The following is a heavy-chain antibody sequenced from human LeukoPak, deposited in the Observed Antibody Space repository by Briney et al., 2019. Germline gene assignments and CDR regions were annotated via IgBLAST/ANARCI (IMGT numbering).Heavy chain of an antibody. CDR2: IKQDGSVK. CDR1: GFSFSSYW. CDR3: ARSSGWLLDY. V-gene: IGHV3-7*05. J-gene: IGHJ4*02. D-gene: IGHD6-19*01. Sequence: GGSLRLSCAASGFSFSSYWMNWVRQAPGKGLEWVASIKQDGSVKYYVDSVKGRFTISRDSAKSSLYLQMNSLRGEDTAVYYCARSSGWLLDYWGRGNLVTVSS.